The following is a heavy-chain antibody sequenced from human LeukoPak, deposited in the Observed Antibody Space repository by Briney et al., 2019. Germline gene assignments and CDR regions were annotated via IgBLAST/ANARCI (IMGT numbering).Heavy chain of an antibody. CDR3: ARGRGPSARYWYLDL. V-gene: IGHV1-46*04. CDR2: INPSGGST. Sequence: ASVKVSCKASGYTFTSYHMHWVRQAPGQGLEWMGIINPSGGSTTYAQKLQGRVIMTRDTSTSTVYMELSSLRSEDTAVYYCARGRGPSARYWYLDLWGRGTLVTVSS. D-gene: IGHD3-16*01. CDR1: GYTFTSYH. J-gene: IGHJ2*01.